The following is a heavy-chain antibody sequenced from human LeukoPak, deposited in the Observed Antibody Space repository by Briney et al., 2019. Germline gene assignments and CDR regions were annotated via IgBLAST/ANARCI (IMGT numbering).Heavy chain of an antibody. D-gene: IGHD2-21*01. CDR1: GASISSTDYY. J-gene: IGHJ4*02. Sequence: PSETLSLTCTVSGASISSTDYYWGWIRQPPGKGLEWIGSMYCRGSTYYNPSLKSRVTISVDTSENQLSLKLSSVTAADTAVYYCARQGVDIVVVEYWGQGTLLTVSS. CDR3: ARQGVDIVVVEY. CDR2: MYCRGST. V-gene: IGHV4-39*01.